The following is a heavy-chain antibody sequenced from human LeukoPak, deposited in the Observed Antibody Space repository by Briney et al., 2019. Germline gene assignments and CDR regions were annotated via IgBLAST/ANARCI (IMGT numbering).Heavy chain of an antibody. Sequence: ASVKVSCKASGYAFTSYGISWVRQAPGQGLEWMGWISAYNGNTNYAQKLQGRVTMTTDTSTSTAYMELRSLRSDDTAVYYCARDWVRYCSSTSCRAPLDVWGKGTTVTISS. V-gene: IGHV1-18*01. CDR2: ISAYNGNT. CDR1: GYAFTSYG. D-gene: IGHD2-2*01. CDR3: ARDWVRYCSSTSCRAPLDV. J-gene: IGHJ6*04.